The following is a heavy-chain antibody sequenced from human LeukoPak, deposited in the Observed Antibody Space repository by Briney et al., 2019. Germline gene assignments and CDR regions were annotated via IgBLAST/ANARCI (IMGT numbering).Heavy chain of an antibody. CDR1: GFTFSSYW. J-gene: IGHJ4*02. CDR2: ISGSGRST. D-gene: IGHD4-17*01. CDR3: AKDTVTTGTDH. V-gene: IGHV3-23*01. Sequence: GGSLRLSCAASGFTFSSYWMHWVRQAPGKGLEWVSAISGSGRSTFYADSVKGRFTISRDNSKNTLYLQMNSLRAEDTAVYYCAKDTVTTGTDHWGQGTLVTVSS.